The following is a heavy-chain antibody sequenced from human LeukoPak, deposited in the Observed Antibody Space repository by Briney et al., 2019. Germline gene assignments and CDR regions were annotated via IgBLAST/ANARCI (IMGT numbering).Heavy chain of an antibody. D-gene: IGHD2-15*01. Sequence: ASVKLSCKASGYTFTGNYMHWVRQAPGQGLEWMGWINPNSGGTNYAQKFQGWVTMTRDTSISTAYVELSRLRSDDTAVYYCARDFCSGGSCYPGYWGQGTLVTVSS. CDR3: ARDFCSGGSCYPGY. CDR1: GYTFTGNY. J-gene: IGHJ4*02. V-gene: IGHV1-2*04. CDR2: INPNSGGT.